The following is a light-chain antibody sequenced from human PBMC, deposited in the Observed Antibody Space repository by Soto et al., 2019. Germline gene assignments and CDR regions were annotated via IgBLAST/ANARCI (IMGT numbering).Light chain of an antibody. V-gene: IGLV2-8*01. CDR2: DVS. CDR1: SSDVGGYDY. J-gene: IGLJ1*01. Sequence: QSALTQPPSASGSPGQSVAISCTGTSSDVGGYDYVSWYQQHPGKAPKLMLYDVSKRPSGVPDRFSGSKSGNTASLTVSGLQAEDEADYYCSSYAGTYIVFGTGTKVTVL. CDR3: SSYAGTYIV.